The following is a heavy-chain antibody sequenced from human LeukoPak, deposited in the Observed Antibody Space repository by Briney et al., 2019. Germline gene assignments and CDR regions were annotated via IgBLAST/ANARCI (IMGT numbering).Heavy chain of an antibody. V-gene: IGHV3-48*04. Sequence: PGGSLRLSCAASGFTFSSYSMNWVRQAPGKGLEWVSYISSSGSTIYYADSVKGRFTISRDNAKNSLYLQMNSLRAEDTAVYYCACSTSYYFDYWGQGTLVTVSS. CDR3: ACSTSYYFDY. J-gene: IGHJ4*02. CDR2: ISSSGSTI. D-gene: IGHD2-2*01. CDR1: GFTFSSYS.